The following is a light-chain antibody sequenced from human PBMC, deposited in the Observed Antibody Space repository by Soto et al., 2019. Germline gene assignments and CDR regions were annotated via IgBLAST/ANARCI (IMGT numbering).Light chain of an antibody. CDR3: AAWDVSLNGVV. J-gene: IGLJ2*01. Sequence: QPVLTQPPSASGTPGQRISISCSGSNSNIGNNPVNWYQQLPGTAPKLLIYGNNQRPSGVPDRFSGSKSGTSASLAISGLQSDDEADYYCAAWDVSLNGVVFGGGTKLTVL. CDR1: NSNIGNNP. V-gene: IGLV1-44*01. CDR2: GNN.